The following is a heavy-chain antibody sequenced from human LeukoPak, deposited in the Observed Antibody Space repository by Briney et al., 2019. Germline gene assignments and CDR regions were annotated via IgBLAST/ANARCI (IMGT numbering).Heavy chain of an antibody. CDR1: GFTFSSYA. CDR3: AKSAGETYYYDSSGYPSQRSWVDY. Sequence: GGSLRLSCAASGFTFSSYAMSWVRQAPGKGLEWVSAISGSGGSTYYADSVKGRFTISRDNSKNTLYLQMNSLRAEDTAVYYCAKSAGETYYYDSSGYPSQRSWVDYWGQGTLVTVSS. J-gene: IGHJ4*02. V-gene: IGHV3-23*01. CDR2: ISGSGGST. D-gene: IGHD3-22*01.